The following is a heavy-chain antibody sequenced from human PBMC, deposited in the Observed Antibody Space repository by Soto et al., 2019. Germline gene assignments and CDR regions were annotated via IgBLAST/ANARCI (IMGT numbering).Heavy chain of an antibody. J-gene: IGHJ1*01. Sequence: QVQLVQSGAEVKKPGSSVKVSCKASGGTFSSYTISWVRQAPGQGLEWMGRIIPILGIANYAQKFQGRVTITAGKSTRTGYMGLSSLRSEDTAVYYCARSRVVVVDNEYFQHWGQGTLVTVSS. CDR2: IIPILGIA. D-gene: IGHD2-15*01. CDR1: GGTFSSYT. V-gene: IGHV1-69*02. CDR3: ARSRVVVVDNEYFQH.